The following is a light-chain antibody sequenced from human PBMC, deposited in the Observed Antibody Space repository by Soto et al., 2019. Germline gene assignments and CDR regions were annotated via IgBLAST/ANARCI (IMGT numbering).Light chain of an antibody. J-gene: IGLJ1*01. V-gene: IGLV2-14*01. CDR1: SSDVGGYNY. CDR3: ISYTSSSASYV. Sequence: QSVLTQPASVSGSPGQSITISCTGTSSDVGGYNYVAWYQQHPGKVARLMIYEVSNRPSGVSNRFSGSKSGSTASLTISGLQAEDEADYYCISYTSSSASYVFGTGTKVTVL. CDR2: EVS.